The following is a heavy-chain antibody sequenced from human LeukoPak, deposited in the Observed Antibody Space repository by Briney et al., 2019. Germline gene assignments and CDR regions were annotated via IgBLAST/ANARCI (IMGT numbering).Heavy chain of an antibody. CDR2: IYPGDSET. V-gene: IGHV5-51*01. J-gene: IGHJ4*02. Sequence: GESLKISCKGSGYSFTGYWIGWVRQMSGKGLELMGVIYPGDSETRYSPSFQGQVTISADKSINTAFLQWSSLKASDTAMYYCARPSDYGAYYFDYLGQGTLVTVSS. D-gene: IGHD4-17*01. CDR3: ARPSDYGAYYFDY. CDR1: GYSFTGYW.